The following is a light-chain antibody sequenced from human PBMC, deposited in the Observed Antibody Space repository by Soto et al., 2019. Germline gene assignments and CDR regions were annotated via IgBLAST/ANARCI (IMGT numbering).Light chain of an antibody. CDR2: DVS. CDR1: SSDVGDYNY. V-gene: IGLV2-14*01. J-gene: IGLJ2*01. CDR3: SSYRSSGTV. Sequence: QSALTQPASVSGSPGQSITISCTGTSSDVGDYNYVSWYQQHPGKAPKLMIYDVSNRPSGVSNRVSGSKSGDTASLTISGLQAEDEADYYCSSYRSSGTVFGGGTKLTVL.